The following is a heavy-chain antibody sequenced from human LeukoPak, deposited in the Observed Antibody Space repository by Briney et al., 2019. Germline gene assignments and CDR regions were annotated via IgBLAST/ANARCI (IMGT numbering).Heavy chain of an antibody. CDR2: IIPIFGTA. CDR1: DGTFSSYA. D-gene: IGHD2-2*02. V-gene: IGHV1-69*05. Sequence: SVTVSCKASDGTFSSYAISWVRQAPGQGLEWMGGIIPIFGTANYAQKFQGRVTITTDESTSTAYMELSSLRSEDTAVYYCARGSCSTTSCYTYNWFDPWGQGTLVTVSS. CDR3: ARGSCSTTSCYTYNWFDP. J-gene: IGHJ5*02.